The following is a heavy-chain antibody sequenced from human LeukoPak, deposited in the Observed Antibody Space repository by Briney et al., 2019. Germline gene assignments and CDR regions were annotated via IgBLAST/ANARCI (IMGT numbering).Heavy chain of an antibody. D-gene: IGHD3-10*01. CDR1: GGSITSGGHY. V-gene: IGHV4-61*02. J-gene: IGHJ4*02. CDR3: ARVPADYGSGSIDY. Sequence: SQTLSLTCTVSGGSITSGGHYWSWIRQPAGKGLECIGRIYTSGTTSYNPSLKSRVTISVDTSKNQFSLKLSSVTAADTAVYYCARVPADYGSGSIDYWGQGTLVTVSS. CDR2: IYTSGTT.